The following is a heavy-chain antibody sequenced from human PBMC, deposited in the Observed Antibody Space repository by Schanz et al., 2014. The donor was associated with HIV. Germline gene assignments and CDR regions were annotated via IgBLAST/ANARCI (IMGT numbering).Heavy chain of an antibody. CDR3: ARRRADQKTFDY. CDR2: VGSSVGFT. J-gene: IGHJ4*02. Sequence: EVQLLESGGSLIQPGGSLTLSCAASGFTFANQAMSWVRQAPGKGLEWVASVGSSVGFTVYADSVQGRFTISRDYSKNTLFLQMTSLRVDDTAIYYCARRRADQKTFDYWGQGALVTVSS. D-gene: IGHD2-2*01. V-gene: IGHV3-23*01. CDR1: GFTFANQA.